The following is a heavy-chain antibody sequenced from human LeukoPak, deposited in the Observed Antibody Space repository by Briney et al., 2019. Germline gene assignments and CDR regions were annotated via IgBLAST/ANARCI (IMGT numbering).Heavy chain of an antibody. V-gene: IGHV4-59*01. Sequence: SESLSLTCTVSGGSISNYYWSWIRQPPGKGLEWVGYIYSSGSTNYNPSLKSRVTVSLGASRNQFSLRLSSVTAADTAAYYCARAYGDPFLFDYWGQGTLVTVSS. D-gene: IGHD4-17*01. CDR3: ARAYGDPFLFDY. CDR2: IYSSGST. CDR1: GGSISNYY. J-gene: IGHJ4*02.